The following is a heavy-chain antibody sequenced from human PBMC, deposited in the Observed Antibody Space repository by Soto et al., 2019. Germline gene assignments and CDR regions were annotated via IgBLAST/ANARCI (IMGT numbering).Heavy chain of an antibody. CDR1: GFTFSSYW. CDR3: ARVMGYYDSSGNYNYYFDY. J-gene: IGHJ4*02. V-gene: IGHV3-74*03. D-gene: IGHD3-22*01. CDR2: IKSDGSST. Sequence: EVQLVESGGGLVQPGGSLRLSCAASGFTFSSYWMHWVRQAPGKGLVWVSRIKSDGSSTTYADSVKGRFTISRDNAKNTLYLQMNSLRAEDTAVYYCARVMGYYDSSGNYNYYFDYWGQGTLVTVSS.